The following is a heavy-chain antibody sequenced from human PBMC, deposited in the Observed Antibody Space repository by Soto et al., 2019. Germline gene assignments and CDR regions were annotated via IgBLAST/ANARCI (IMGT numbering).Heavy chain of an antibody. CDR1: GASISPYY. Sequence: TLSLTCTVSGASISPYYWSWIRQPPGKGMEWIGYIYYSGSTNFSPSLKSRVTMSVDTSKNQFSLKLNSLTAADTAVYYCARGPRGGYDYRWFDPWGQGTLVTVSS. CDR3: ARGPRGGYDYRWFDP. D-gene: IGHD5-12*01. V-gene: IGHV4-59*01. J-gene: IGHJ5*02. CDR2: IYYSGST.